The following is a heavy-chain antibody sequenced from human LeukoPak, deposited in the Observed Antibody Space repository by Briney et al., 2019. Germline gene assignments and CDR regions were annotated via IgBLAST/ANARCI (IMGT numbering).Heavy chain of an antibody. CDR1: GGSISSYN. CDR3: ARRVGGDLNYFDY. Sequence: SETLSLTCTVSGGSISSYNWNWIRQAPGKGLEWIGYIHYSGSTKNNPSLKSRVTISVDTSKNQFSLKLSSVTAADTAVYYCARRVGGDLNYFDYWGQGTLVTVSS. CDR2: IHYSGST. V-gene: IGHV4-59*01. J-gene: IGHJ4*02. D-gene: IGHD4-17*01.